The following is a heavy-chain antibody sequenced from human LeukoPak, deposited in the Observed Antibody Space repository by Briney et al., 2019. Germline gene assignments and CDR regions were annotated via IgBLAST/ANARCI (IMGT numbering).Heavy chain of an antibody. D-gene: IGHD5-24*01. Sequence: PGGSLRLSCAASGFSFNTYAMHWVRQAPGKGLEYVSAINYNGDSTYYANSVKGRLIISRDNSKKTLFLQMGSLRAEDTAVYYCARDSGGDTYNDYFDSWGQGTLVTVSS. J-gene: IGHJ4*02. CDR2: INYNGDST. CDR3: ARDSGGDTYNDYFDS. CDR1: GFSFNTYA. V-gene: IGHV3-64*01.